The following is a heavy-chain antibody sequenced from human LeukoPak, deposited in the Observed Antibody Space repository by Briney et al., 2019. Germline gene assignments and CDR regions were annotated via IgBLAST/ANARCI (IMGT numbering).Heavy chain of an antibody. D-gene: IGHD1-1*01. CDR3: ARIRDSLEAFDI. CDR1: GFSLSTSGMC. CDR2: IDWDGDK. Sequence: RESGPALVKPTQTLTLTCIFSGFSLSTSGMCVSWIRQPPGKALEWLARIDWDGDKYYSTSLKTRLTISKDTSKNQVVLTMTNMDPVDTATYYCARIRDSLEAFDIWGQGTMVTVSS. V-gene: IGHV2-70*11. J-gene: IGHJ3*02.